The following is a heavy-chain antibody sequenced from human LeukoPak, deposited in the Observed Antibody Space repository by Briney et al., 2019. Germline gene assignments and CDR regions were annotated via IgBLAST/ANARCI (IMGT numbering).Heavy chain of an antibody. D-gene: IGHD6-19*01. CDR3: ARVAGPENYFDY. CDR1: GGSISSGDYY. CDR2: IYYSGST. J-gene: IGHJ4*02. V-gene: IGHV4-30-4*08. Sequence: SQTLSLTCTVSGGSISSGDYYWSWIRQPPGKGLEWIGYIYYSGSTYYNPSLKSRVTISVDTSKNQFSLKLSSVTAADTAVYYCARVAGPENYFDYWGQGTLVTVSS.